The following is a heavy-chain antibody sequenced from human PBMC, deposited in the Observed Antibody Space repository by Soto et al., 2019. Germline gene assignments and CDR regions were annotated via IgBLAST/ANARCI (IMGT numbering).Heavy chain of an antibody. CDR2: ISSSGDYI. CDR3: ARDSINRQHCMDV. J-gene: IGHJ6*02. CDR1: GFTFSTYS. V-gene: IGHV3-21*01. D-gene: IGHD4-4*01. Sequence: PGWSLRLSCAVSGFTFSTYSINWVRQPPGKGLEWVSSISSSGDYIHYADSVKGRFTISRDNAKNSLFLQMNSLRAEDTAVYYCARDSINRQHCMDVWGQVTTGTVSS.